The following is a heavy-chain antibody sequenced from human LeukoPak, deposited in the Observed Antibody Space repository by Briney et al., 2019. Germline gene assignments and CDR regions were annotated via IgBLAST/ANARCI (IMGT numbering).Heavy chain of an antibody. CDR1: GFTVSSNY. D-gene: IGHD1-26*01. Sequence: GGSLSLSCAASGFTVSSNYMIWLRQAPGKGLEWVSVIYSGGSTYYADSVKGRFTISRDNSKNTLYLQMNSLRAEDTAVYYCTRSVVGATGFAMTGYWGQGTLVTVSS. J-gene: IGHJ4*02. CDR3: TRSVVGATGFAMTGY. V-gene: IGHV3-66*01. CDR2: IYSGGST.